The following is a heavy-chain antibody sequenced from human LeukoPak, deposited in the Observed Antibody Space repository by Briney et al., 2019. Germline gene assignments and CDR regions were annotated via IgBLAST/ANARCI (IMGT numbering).Heavy chain of an antibody. Sequence: ASVKVSCKASGGTFSSYAISWVRQAPGQGLEWMGGIIPIFGTANYAQKFQGRVTITADESTSTAYMGLSSLRAEDTAVYYCARAPTDYYDSSGYYYVHWGQGTLVTVSS. D-gene: IGHD3-22*01. CDR1: GGTFSSYA. CDR2: IIPIFGTA. V-gene: IGHV1-69*13. CDR3: ARAPTDYYDSSGYYYVH. J-gene: IGHJ4*02.